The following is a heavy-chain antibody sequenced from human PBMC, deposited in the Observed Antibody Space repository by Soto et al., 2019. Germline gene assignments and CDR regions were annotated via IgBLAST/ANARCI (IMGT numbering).Heavy chain of an antibody. D-gene: IGHD3-3*01. CDR1: VFTFSSYA. CDR3: AKPRYHDFWSVHY. Sequence: GGSLRLSCSASVFTFSSYAMSWVRQAPGKGLEWASAISGSGGITYYADSVKGRFTISRDNSKNTLYLQMNSLRAEDTAVYYCAKPRYHDFWSVHYWGQGTLVTFCS. CDR2: ISGSGGIT. J-gene: IGHJ4*02. V-gene: IGHV3-23*01.